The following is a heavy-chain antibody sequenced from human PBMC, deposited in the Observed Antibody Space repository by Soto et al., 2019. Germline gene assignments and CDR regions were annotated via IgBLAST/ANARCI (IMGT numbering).Heavy chain of an antibody. CDR3: AKTMGDCSGGTCYGAYSMDV. CDR1: GFTFTTYA. Sequence: EVQLLESGGGLVQPGESLRLSCAASGFTFTTYAMFWVRQAPGKGLEWVSGVSASGGSTYAADSVKGRFTISRDNSKNTVHLHMNSLRADDTAVYYCAKTMGDCSGGTCYGAYSMDVWGQGITVTVSS. V-gene: IGHV3-23*01. J-gene: IGHJ6*02. D-gene: IGHD2-15*01. CDR2: VSASGGST.